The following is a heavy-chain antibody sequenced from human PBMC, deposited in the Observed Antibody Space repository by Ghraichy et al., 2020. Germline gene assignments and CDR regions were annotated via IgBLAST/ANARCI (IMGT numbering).Heavy chain of an antibody. J-gene: IGHJ3*02. D-gene: IGHD7-27*01. CDR1: GGSVSSNNW. CDR3: VTDGPGDDALDI. CDR2: VYHSGST. Sequence: SETLSLTCTVSGGSVSSNNWWSWVRQPPGKGLEWVGEVYHSGSTNYNPPLKGRVTVSLDKSKNQLSLNLYSVTAADTAMYYCVTDGPGDDALDIWGQGTMVTVSS. V-gene: IGHV4-4*02.